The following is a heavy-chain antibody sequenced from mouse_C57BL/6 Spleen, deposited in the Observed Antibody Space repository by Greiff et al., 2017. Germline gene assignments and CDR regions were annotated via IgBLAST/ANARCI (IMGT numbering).Heavy chain of an antibody. V-gene: IGHV6-3*01. J-gene: IGHJ2*01. CDR1: GFTFSNYW. CDR2: IRLKSGNYAT. Sequence: DVKLQESGGGLVQPGGSMKLSCVASGFTFSNYWMNWVRQSPEKGLEWVAQIRLKSGNYATHYAESVKGRFTISRDDSKSSVYLQMNNLRAEDTGIYYCTITTVVARGYWGQGTTLTVSS. CDR3: TITTVVARGY. D-gene: IGHD1-1*01.